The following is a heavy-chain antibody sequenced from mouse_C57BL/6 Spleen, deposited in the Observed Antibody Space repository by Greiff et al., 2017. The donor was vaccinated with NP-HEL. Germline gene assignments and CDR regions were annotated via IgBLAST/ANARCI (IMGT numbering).Heavy chain of an antibody. Sequence: VQLQQSGPGLVQPSQSLSITCTVSGFSLTSYGVHWVRQSPGKGLEWLGVIWSGGSTDYNAAFISRLSISKDNSKSQVFFKMNSLQADDTAIYYCARNYGNFPYWYFDVWGTGTTVTVSS. V-gene: IGHV2-2*01. CDR3: ARNYGNFPYWYFDV. CDR2: IWSGGST. CDR1: GFSLTSYG. J-gene: IGHJ1*03. D-gene: IGHD2-1*01.